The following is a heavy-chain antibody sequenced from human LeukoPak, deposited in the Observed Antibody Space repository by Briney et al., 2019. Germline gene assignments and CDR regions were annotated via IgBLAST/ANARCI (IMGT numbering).Heavy chain of an antibody. CDR1: GFTFRSHG. V-gene: IGHV3-30*18. D-gene: IGHD3-22*01. CDR2: ISSDGNNK. J-gene: IGHJ4*02. CDR3: AKGNDIGGYYYPHFDY. Sequence: GGSLRLSCAASGFTFRSHGMHWVRQAPGKGLEWVAVISSDGNNKNYVDSVKGRFTFSRDNSKNTLYLQMNSLRAEDTAVYYCAKGNDIGGYYYPHFDYWGQGTLVTVSS.